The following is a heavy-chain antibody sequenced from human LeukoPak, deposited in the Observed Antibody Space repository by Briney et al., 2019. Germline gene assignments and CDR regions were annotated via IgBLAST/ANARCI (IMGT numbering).Heavy chain of an antibody. V-gene: IGHV4-31*11. CDR1: SGFINMGCYC. J-gene: IGHJ4*02. Sequence: SGTLSLTYGVASGFINMGCYCSGWIRQHPGKGLEWIGYIYYSGSTYYNPSLKSRVTISVDTSKNQFSLKLSSVTAADTAVYYCARTTVQDYFDYWGQGTLVTVSS. CDR3: ARTTVQDYFDY. D-gene: IGHD4-17*01. CDR2: IYYSGST.